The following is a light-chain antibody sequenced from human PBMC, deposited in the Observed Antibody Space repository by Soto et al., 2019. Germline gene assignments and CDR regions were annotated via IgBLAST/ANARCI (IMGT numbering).Light chain of an antibody. V-gene: IGLV1-40*01. J-gene: IGLJ2*01. CDR1: SSNIGAGYD. CDR3: QSYDSSLSAVV. CDR2: VNS. Sequence: QPVLTQPPSVSGAPGQRVTISCTGSSSNIGAGYDVHWYQQLPGTAPKLLIYVNSNRPSGVPDRFSGSKSGTSASLAITGLQAEDEADYYCQSYDSSLSAVVFGGGTKLPS.